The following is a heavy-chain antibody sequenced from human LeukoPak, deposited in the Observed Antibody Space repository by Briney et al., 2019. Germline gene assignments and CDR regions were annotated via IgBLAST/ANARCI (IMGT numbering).Heavy chain of an antibody. J-gene: IGHJ4*02. Sequence: GGSLRLSCAASGFTFSSYWMSWVRQAPGKGLEWVANIKKDGSEKYYVHSVKGRFTISRDNAKNSLYLQMNSLRAEDTAVYYCSRDIAARPFDYWGQGTLVTVSS. CDR3: SRDIAARPFDY. CDR2: IKKDGSEK. V-gene: IGHV3-7*01. CDR1: GFTFSSYW. D-gene: IGHD6-6*01.